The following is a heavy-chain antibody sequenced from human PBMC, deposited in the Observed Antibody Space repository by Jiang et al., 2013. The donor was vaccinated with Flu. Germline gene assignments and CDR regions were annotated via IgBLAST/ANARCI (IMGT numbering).Heavy chain of an antibody. V-gene: IGHV4-4*02. Sequence: TLSLTCAVSGASISTSNWWSWVRQPPGKGLEWIGEIYHTGNTNYNPSLKSRVTMSVDKSKNQLSLNVSSVTAADTAVYYCAAVSGDVSGSLDYWGQGTLVTVSS. CDR2: IYHTGNT. CDR1: GASISTSNW. D-gene: IGHD3-22*01. CDR3: AAVSGDVSGSLDY. J-gene: IGHJ4*02.